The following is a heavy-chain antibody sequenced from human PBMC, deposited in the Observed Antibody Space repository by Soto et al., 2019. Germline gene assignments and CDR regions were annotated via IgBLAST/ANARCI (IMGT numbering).Heavy chain of an antibody. CDR2: TYYRSKWFN. V-gene: IGHV6-1*01. J-gene: IGHJ4*02. CDR3: ARGMGIAVAGPFDY. Sequence: LSQTLSLTCAISGDSVSSNSAAWNWIRQSPSRGLEWLGRTYYRSKWFNDYAVSVKSRISINPDTSKNQLSLQLNSVTPEDTAVYYCARGMGIAVAGPFDYWGQGTLVTVYS. CDR1: GDSVSSNSAA. D-gene: IGHD6-19*01.